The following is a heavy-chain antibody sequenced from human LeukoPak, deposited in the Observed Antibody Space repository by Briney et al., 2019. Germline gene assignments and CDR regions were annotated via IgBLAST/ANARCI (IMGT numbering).Heavy chain of an antibody. D-gene: IGHD6-19*01. V-gene: IGHV1-18*04. J-gene: IGHJ4*02. CDR1: GYTFTRHG. CDR3: AREGWGTYSSGPYYFDY. Sequence: ASVKVSCKASGYTFTRHGISWARQAPGQGLEWMGWIGAYSGNTKYAQKFQGRVTVTTDTSTSTAYMELRSLRSDDTAVYYCAREGWGTYSSGPYYFDYWGQGTLVTVSS. CDR2: IGAYSGNT.